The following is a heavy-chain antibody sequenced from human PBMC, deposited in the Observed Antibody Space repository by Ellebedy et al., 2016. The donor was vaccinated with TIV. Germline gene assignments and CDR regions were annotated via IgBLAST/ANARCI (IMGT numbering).Heavy chain of an antibody. D-gene: IGHD2-15*01. CDR2: VYHNGNV. J-gene: IGHJ5*02. CDR3: ARSQYSRNWIDL. CDR1: GGSIYSFY. Sequence: MPSETLSLTCSVSGGSIYSFYWTWIRQAPGKGLEWIGYVYHNGNVNYSPALHSRVTISADMSKRQFSLELTSVTTADTAIYYCARSQYSRNWIDLWGQGILVIVSS. V-gene: IGHV4-59*01.